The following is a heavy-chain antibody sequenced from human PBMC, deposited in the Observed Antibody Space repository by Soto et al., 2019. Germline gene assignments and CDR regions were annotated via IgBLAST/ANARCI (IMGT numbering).Heavy chain of an antibody. J-gene: IGHJ6*02. Sequence: QVQLVQSGAEVKKPGSSVKVSCKASGGTFSSYAISWVRQAPGQGLEWMGGIIPIFGTANYAQKFQGRVTITADESTSTAYMELSSLRSEDTAVYYCASRITIFGVVNPFRYYGMDVWGQGTTVTVSS. CDR2: IIPIFGTA. V-gene: IGHV1-69*12. CDR1: GGTFSSYA. D-gene: IGHD3-3*01. CDR3: ASRITIFGVVNPFRYYGMDV.